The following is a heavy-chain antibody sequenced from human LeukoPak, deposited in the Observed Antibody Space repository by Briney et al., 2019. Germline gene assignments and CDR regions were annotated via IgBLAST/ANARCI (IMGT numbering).Heavy chain of an antibody. CDR3: ARGATDYYDSSGYYIDDAFDI. CDR2: IKQDGSEK. J-gene: IGHJ3*02. CDR1: GFTFSSHW. D-gene: IGHD3-22*01. Sequence: PGGSLRLSCAASGFTFSSHWMSWVRQAPGKGLEWVANIKQDGSEKYYVDSVKGRFTISRDNAKNSLYLQMNSLRAEDTAVYYCARGATDYYDSSGYYIDDAFDIWGQGTMVTVSS. V-gene: IGHV3-7*04.